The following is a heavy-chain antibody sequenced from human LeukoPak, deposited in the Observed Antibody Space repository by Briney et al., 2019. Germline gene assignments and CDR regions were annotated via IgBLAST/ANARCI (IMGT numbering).Heavy chain of an antibody. CDR1: GFTFTSSA. Sequence: SVKVSCKASGFTFTSSAMQWVRQARGQRLEWIGWIVVGSGNTNYAQKFQERVTITRDMSSSTAYMELSSLRSEDTAVYYCAAGYYDSSGYTDYWGQGTLVTVSS. V-gene: IGHV1-58*02. CDR2: IVVGSGNT. CDR3: AAGYYDSSGYTDY. J-gene: IGHJ4*02. D-gene: IGHD3-22*01.